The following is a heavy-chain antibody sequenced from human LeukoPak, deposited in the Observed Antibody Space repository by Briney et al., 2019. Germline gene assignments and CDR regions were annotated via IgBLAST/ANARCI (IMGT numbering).Heavy chain of an antibody. J-gene: IGHJ4*02. V-gene: IGHV3-11*04. CDR3: ARGGPSGLAYYYDSSGQKNYDY. CDR2: ISSSGSTI. Sequence: GGSLRLSCAASGFTFSDYYMSWIRQAPGKGLEWVSYISSSGSTIYYADSVKGRFTISRDNAKNSLYLQMNSLRAEDTAVYYCARGGPSGLAYYYDSSGQKNYDYWGQGTLVTVSS. D-gene: IGHD3-22*01. CDR1: GFTFSDYY.